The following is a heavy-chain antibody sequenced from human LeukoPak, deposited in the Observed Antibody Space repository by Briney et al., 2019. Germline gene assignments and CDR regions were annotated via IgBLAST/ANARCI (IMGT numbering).Heavy chain of an antibody. CDR2: ISYDGSNK. Sequence: PGRSLRLSCAASGFTFSSYAMHWVRQAPGKGLEWVAVISYDGSNKYYADSVKGRFTISRDNSKNTLYLQMNSLRAEDTAVYYCARDKAAGAPEDAFDIWGQGTMVTVSS. J-gene: IGHJ3*02. V-gene: IGHV3-30-3*01. D-gene: IGHD6-13*01. CDR3: ARDKAAGAPEDAFDI. CDR1: GFTFSSYA.